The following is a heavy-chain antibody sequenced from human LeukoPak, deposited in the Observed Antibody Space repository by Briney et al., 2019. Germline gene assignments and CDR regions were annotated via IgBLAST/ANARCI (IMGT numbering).Heavy chain of an antibody. CDR1: GGSFSGYY. CDR3: ARVRTDYYYYYMDV. CDR2: INHSGST. V-gene: IGHV4-34*01. Sequence: SETLSLTCAVYGGSFSGYYWSWIRQPPGKGLEWIGEINHSGSTNYNPSLKSRVTISVDTSKNQFSLKLSSVTAADTAVYYCARVRTDYYYYYMDVWGKGTTVTISS. J-gene: IGHJ6*03.